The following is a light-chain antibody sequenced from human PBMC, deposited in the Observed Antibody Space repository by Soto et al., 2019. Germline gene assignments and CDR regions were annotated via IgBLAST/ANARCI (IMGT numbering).Light chain of an antibody. CDR2: INN. CDR3: AAWDASLNGYV. V-gene: IGLV1-44*01. J-gene: IGLJ1*01. CDR1: SSTIGSKT. Sequence: QSVLTQPPSASGTPGQKVTISCSGSSSTIGSKTVNWYQQLPGTAPKLLIFINNQRPSRVPDRFSGSKSGTSASLAISGLQSDDEADYYCAAWDASLNGYVFGTGTKVTVL.